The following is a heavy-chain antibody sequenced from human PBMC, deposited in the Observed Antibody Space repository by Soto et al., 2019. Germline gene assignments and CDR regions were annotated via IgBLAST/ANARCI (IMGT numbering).Heavy chain of an antibody. Sequence: QVQLVESGGGVVQPGRSLRLSCAASGFTFSNYGMHWVRQAPGKGLEWVAVISYDGSNKYYADSVKGRFTISRDNSKNTLYLQMNSLGAEDTALYYFAEDLGHGGRGGFDIWGQGTMVTVSS. CDR2: ISYDGSNK. CDR3: AEDLGHGGRGGFDI. V-gene: IGHV3-30*18. CDR1: GFTFSNYG. D-gene: IGHD7-27*01. J-gene: IGHJ3*02.